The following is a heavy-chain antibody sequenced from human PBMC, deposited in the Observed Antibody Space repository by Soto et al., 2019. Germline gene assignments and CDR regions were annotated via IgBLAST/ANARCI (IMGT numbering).Heavy chain of an antibody. Sequence: GGSLRLSCAASGFTFSSYDMHWVRQATGKGLEWVSAIGTAGDTYYPGSVKGRFTISRENAKNSLYLQMNSLRAGDTAVYYCARERIAAAGTYMDVWGKGTTVTVSS. CDR2: IGTAGDT. D-gene: IGHD6-13*01. CDR3: ARERIAAAGTYMDV. V-gene: IGHV3-13*01. J-gene: IGHJ6*03. CDR1: GFTFSSYD.